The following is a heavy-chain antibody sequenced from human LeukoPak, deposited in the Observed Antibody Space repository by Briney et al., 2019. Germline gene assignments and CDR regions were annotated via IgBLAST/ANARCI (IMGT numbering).Heavy chain of an antibody. J-gene: IGHJ5*02. CDR2: ISGDGGST. V-gene: IGHV3-43*02. CDR1: GFTFSSYA. CDR3: AKDPISIFGVVTNNWFDP. D-gene: IGHD3-3*01. Sequence: GGSLRLSCAASGFTFSSYAMSWVRQAPGKGLEWVSLISGDGGSTYYADSVKGRFTISRDNSKNSLYLQMNSLRTEDTALYYCAKDPISIFGVVTNNWFDPWGQGTLVTVSS.